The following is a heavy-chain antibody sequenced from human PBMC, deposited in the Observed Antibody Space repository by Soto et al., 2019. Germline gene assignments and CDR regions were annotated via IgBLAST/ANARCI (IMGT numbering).Heavy chain of an antibody. Sequence: KVSCKASGGTFSSYAISWVRQAPGQGLEWMGGIIPIFGTANSAQKFQGRVPSTADESTSTAYMERSSLRSDDTSVYYWAIGLDDYNRYYFDYWRQGSQVIV. CDR2: IIPIFGTA. V-gene: IGHV1-69*01. CDR1: GGTFSSYA. CDR3: AIGLDDYNRYYFDY. D-gene: IGHD4-4*01. J-gene: IGHJ4*02.